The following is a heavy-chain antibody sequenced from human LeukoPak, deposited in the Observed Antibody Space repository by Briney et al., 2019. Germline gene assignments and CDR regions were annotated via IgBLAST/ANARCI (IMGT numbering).Heavy chain of an antibody. CDR1: GGSISSYY. D-gene: IGHD1-26*01. CDR3: ARENSGSYREFDY. Sequence: SETLSLTCTVSGGSISSYYWSWIRQPAGKGLEWNGRIYTSGSTNYNAAPKRGGSMLVDKYKKKFSLKLSSVTAADTAVFYCARENSGSYREFDYWGQGTLVTVSS. V-gene: IGHV4-4*07. J-gene: IGHJ4*02. CDR2: IYTSGST.